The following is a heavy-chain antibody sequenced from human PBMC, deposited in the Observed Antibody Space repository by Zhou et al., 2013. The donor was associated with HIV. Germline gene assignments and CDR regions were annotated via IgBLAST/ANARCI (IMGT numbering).Heavy chain of an antibody. D-gene: IGHD4-17*01. CDR1: GYSISSGYY. Sequence: VQLQESGPGLVKPSETLSLTCAVSGYSISSGYYWSWIRQPAGKGLEWIGRIYTSGSTNYNPSLKSRVTMSVDTSKNQFSLKLDSVTAADTAVYYCARDWIYGDYYYYYMDVWGKGTTVTVSS. CDR2: IYTSGST. V-gene: IGHV4-4*07. J-gene: IGHJ6*03. CDR3: ARDWIYGDYYYYYMDV.